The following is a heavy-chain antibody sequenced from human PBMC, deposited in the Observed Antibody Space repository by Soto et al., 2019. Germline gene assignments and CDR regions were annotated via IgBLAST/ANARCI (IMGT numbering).Heavy chain of an antibody. CDR3: ARDKITGLFDY. V-gene: IGHV4-59*12. J-gene: IGHJ4*02. D-gene: IGHD2-8*02. Sequence: SETLSLTCTVSGGSISGYYWSWIRQPPGKGLEWIGYIYYSGSTNYNPSLKSRVTISVDTSKNQFSLKLTSVTAADTAVYYCARDKITGLFDYWGQGTLVTVSS. CDR2: IYYSGST. CDR1: GGSISGYY.